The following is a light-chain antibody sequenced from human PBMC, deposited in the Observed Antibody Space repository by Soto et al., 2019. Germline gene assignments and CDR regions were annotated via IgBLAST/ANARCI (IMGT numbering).Light chain of an antibody. V-gene: IGKV3-15*01. J-gene: IGKJ1*01. CDR2: GAS. Sequence: EIVITQSPATLSVSPGERATLSCRASQSVSSNLAWYQQKPGQAPRLLIYGASTRATGFPARFSGSGSGTEFTLTISSLQSEDFAIYYCQQYNNWPRTFGQGTK. CDR3: QQYNNWPRT. CDR1: QSVSSN.